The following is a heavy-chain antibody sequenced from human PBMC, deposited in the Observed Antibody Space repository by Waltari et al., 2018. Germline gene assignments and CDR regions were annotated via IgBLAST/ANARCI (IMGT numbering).Heavy chain of an antibody. CDR1: GGSINSGGFY. CDR3: ARGGNARGYYYYGLDV. Sequence: QVQLQESGPGLLKPSQTLSLPCTVSGGSINSGGFYWTWIRQRPGKGLEWIGYIYYSGNTFYDSSRESRVTISLDPSNNQFILRLSAVTAADTAVYYCARGGNARGYYYYGLDVWGQGTTVTVSS. D-gene: IGHD3-22*01. CDR2: IYYSGNT. J-gene: IGHJ6*02. V-gene: IGHV4-31*03.